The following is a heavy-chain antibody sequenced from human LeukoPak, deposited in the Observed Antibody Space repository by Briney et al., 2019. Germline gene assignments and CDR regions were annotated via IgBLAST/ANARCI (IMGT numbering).Heavy chain of an antibody. CDR3: AKGRIVGVTIGRLPE. J-gene: IGHJ4*02. CDR2: IKQDGSEK. V-gene: IGHV3-7*01. CDR1: GFTFSSYW. Sequence: PGESLRLSCAASGFTFSSYWMSWVRQAPGKGLEWVANIKQDGSEKYYVDSVKGRFTISRDNAKNSLYLQMNSLRAEDTAVYYCAKGRIVGVTIGRLPEWGQGTLVTVSS. D-gene: IGHD1-26*01.